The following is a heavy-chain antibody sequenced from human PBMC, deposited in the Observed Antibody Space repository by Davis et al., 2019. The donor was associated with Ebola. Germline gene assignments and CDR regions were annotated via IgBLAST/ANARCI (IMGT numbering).Heavy chain of an antibody. J-gene: IGHJ6*02. V-gene: IGHV3-30-3*01. CDR3: AREDYPRGMDV. CDR1: GFTFTSYY. Sequence: GESLKISCAASGFTFTSYYMHWVRQAPGKGLEWVAVISYDGSYKYYADSVKGRFTISRDNSKNTLYLQMNSLRAEDTAVYYCAREDYPRGMDVWGQGTTVTVSS. D-gene: IGHD4-11*01. CDR2: ISYDGSYK.